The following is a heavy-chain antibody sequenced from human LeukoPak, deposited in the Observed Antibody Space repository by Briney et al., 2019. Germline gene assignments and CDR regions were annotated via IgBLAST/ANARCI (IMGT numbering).Heavy chain of an antibody. CDR1: GGSISSYY. CDR3: ARVGHYYDSGGYERGWAFDI. CDR2: IYYSGST. J-gene: IGHJ3*02. D-gene: IGHD3-22*01. V-gene: IGHV4-59*01. Sequence: PSETLSLTCTVSGGSISSYYWSWIRQPPGKGLEWIGYIYYSGSTNYNPSLKSRVTISVDTSKSQFSLKLSSVTAADTAVYYCARVGHYYDSGGYERGWAFDIWGQGTMVTVSS.